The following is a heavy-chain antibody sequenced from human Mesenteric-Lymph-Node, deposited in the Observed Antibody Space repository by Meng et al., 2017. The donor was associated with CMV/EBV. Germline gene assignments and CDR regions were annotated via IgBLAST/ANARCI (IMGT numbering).Heavy chain of an antibody. CDR3: ARGDSSSTWLVFDY. J-gene: IGHJ4*02. CDR1: GFTFTNHA. Sequence: GGPLRLSCAASGFTFTNHAMTWVRQAPGKGLEWVSTITGSDGTTYYADSVKGRFTISRDDSKNTVFLQMNSLRAEDTAVYYCARGDSSSTWLVFDYWGQGTLVTVSS. CDR2: ITGSDGTT. D-gene: IGHD6-13*01. V-gene: IGHV3-23*01.